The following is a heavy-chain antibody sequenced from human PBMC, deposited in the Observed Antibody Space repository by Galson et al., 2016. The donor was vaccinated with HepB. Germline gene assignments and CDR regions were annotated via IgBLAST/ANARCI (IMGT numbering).Heavy chain of an antibody. CDR3: ATYGSARKFDF. CDR2: IKGKTDGGTS. CDR1: GFTFDSAW. V-gene: IGHV3-15*01. J-gene: IGHJ4*02. D-gene: IGHD3-10*01. Sequence: SLRLSCAASGFTFDSAWMSWVRQSPGKGLEWVGRIKGKTDGGTSDYAVPVKGRFTISRDDSEHSVYLQMNSLRTEDTAVYYCATYGSARKFDFWGQGTLVTVSS.